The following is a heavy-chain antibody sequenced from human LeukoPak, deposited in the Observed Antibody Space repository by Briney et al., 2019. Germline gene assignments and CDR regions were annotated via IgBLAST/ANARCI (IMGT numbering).Heavy chain of an antibody. CDR2: NSGSGGST. CDR1: GFTFSSYA. D-gene: IGHD5-18*01. V-gene: IGHV3-23*01. J-gene: IGHJ4*02. Sequence: GGSLRLSCAASGFTFSSYAMSWVRQAPGKGLEWVSANSGSGGSTYYADSVKGLFTISRDNSKNTLYLQMNSLRAEDTAVYYCARDPTAVDTGYWGQGTLVTVSS. CDR3: ARDPTAVDTGY.